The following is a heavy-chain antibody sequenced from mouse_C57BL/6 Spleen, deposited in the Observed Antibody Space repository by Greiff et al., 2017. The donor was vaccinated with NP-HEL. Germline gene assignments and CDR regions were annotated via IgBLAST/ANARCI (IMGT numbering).Heavy chain of an antibody. J-gene: IGHJ1*03. D-gene: IGHD1-1*01. CDR2: IYIGNGYT. CDR3: ARFMTTGERWWYVEV. CDR1: GYTFTSYG. V-gene: IGHV1-58*01. Sequence: VQLQQSGAELVRPGSSVKMSCKTSGYTFTSYGINWVKQRPGQGLEWIGYIYIGNGYTEYNVKFKGKATLTSDTSSSTAYMQLSSLTSEDSAIYFCARFMTTGERWWYVEVWGTGTTVSVSS.